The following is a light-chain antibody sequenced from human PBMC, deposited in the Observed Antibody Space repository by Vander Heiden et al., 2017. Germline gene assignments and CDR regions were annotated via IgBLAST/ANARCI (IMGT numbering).Light chain of an antibody. CDR2: GVS. J-gene: IGLJ2*01. V-gene: IGLV2-8*01. CDR3: SSYAARNDYVV. Sequence: QSALTQPASATGSPGQSVTISCTGTSSDVGGYNYVSWYQQHPGSAPKLIIYGVSTRPSGVPDRFSCSKSGNTSSLTVSGLQAEDEADYYCSSYAARNDYVVFGGGTKLTVL. CDR1: SSDVGGYNY.